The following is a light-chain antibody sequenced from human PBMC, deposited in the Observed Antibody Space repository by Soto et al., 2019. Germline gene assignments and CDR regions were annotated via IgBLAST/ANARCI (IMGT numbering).Light chain of an antibody. V-gene: IGLV2-14*01. CDR1: SSDVGGYKY. J-gene: IGLJ2*01. CDR3: SSYTSTTALEV. CDR2: EVN. Sequence: QSALTQPASVSGSPGQSITIYCSGTSSDVGGYKYVSWYQQHPGKAPKLMIYEVNNRPSGVSNRFSGSKSGNTASLTISGLQAEDEADYYCSSYTSTTALEVFGGGTKVTVL.